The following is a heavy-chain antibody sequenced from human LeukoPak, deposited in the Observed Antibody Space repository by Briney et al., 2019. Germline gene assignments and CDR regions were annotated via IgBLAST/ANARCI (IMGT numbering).Heavy chain of an antibody. D-gene: IGHD6-13*01. Sequence: GGSLRLSCAASGFTVSSNYMSWVRQAPGKGLEWVSVIYSGGSTYYADSVKGRFTISRDNSKNTLYLQMNSLGAEDTAVYYCARTNLAAAGPFDYWGQGTLVTVSS. V-gene: IGHV3-53*01. CDR3: ARTNLAAAGPFDY. J-gene: IGHJ4*02. CDR2: IYSGGST. CDR1: GFTVSSNY.